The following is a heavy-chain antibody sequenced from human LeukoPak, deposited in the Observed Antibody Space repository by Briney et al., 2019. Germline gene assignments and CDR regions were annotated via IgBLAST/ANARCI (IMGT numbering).Heavy chain of an antibody. CDR2: ISSSGSTI. V-gene: IGHV3-11*04. CDR1: GFTFSDYY. CDR3: ALDYGTSGYSH. Sequence: GGSLRLSCAASGFTFSDYYMSWIRQAPGKGLEWVSYISSSGSTIYYADSVKGRFTISRDNAETSLYLHMNSLRAEDTAVYYCALDYGTSGYSHWGQGTLVTVSS. D-gene: IGHD3-22*01. J-gene: IGHJ4*02.